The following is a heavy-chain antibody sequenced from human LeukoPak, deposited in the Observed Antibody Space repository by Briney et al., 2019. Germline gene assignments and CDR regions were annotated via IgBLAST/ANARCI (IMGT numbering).Heavy chain of an antibody. D-gene: IGHD2-2*01. CDR2: RKQDGSEK. CDR3: ARAYQLLFVDTHFDY. V-gene: IGHV3-7*01. J-gene: IGHJ4*02. CDR1: GFSFSSYW. Sequence: GGSLRLSCAASGFSFSSYWMSWVRQAPGKGLEWVADRKQDGSEKYYVDSVKGRFTISRDNAKKSLYLQMNSLRAEDTAVYYCARAYQLLFVDTHFDYWGQGTLVTVSS.